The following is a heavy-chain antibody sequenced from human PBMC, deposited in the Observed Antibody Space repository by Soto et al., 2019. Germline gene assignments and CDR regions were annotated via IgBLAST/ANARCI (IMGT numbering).Heavy chain of an antibody. CDR3: AREESSVTPKVGHYFDY. CDR1: GFTVSSNY. V-gene: IGHV3-66*01. CDR2: IYSGGGT. J-gene: IGHJ4*02. Sequence: EVQLVDSGGGLVQPGGSLRLSCAASGFTVSSNYMSWVRQAPGKGLEWVSVIYSGGGTYYADSVKGRFTISRDNSKNTLYLQMNSLRAEDTAVYYCAREESSVTPKVGHYFDYWGQGTLVTVSS. D-gene: IGHD4-17*01.